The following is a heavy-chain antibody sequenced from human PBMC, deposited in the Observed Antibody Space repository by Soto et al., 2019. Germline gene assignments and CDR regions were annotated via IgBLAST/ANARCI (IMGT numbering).Heavy chain of an antibody. D-gene: IGHD2-15*01. CDR3: VRGGGGGLFDP. CDR1: GFTFGDSY. CDR2: ISPGSRYP. Sequence: GESLKISCAGSGFTFGDSYMSWIRQAPGKGLEWLSYISPGSRYPAYADSVKGRFTISRDNAKRSLYLQMMSLTAEDTAIYYCVRGGGGGLFDPWGQGTMVTVSS. V-gene: IGHV3-11*06. J-gene: IGHJ5*02.